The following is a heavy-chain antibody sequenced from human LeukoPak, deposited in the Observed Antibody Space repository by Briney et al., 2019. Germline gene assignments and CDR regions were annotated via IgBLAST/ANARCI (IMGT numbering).Heavy chain of an antibody. CDR3: ARVVDVDTYGYGN. Sequence: PGGSLRLSCAASGFTFSSYNINWVRQAPGKGLEWVSYISSSSSNIHYADSVKGRFTISRDNAKNSLYLQMNSLRDEDTAVYYSARVVDVDTYGYGNWGEGALVTVSS. J-gene: IGHJ4*02. CDR1: GFTFSSYN. CDR2: ISSSSSNI. D-gene: IGHD5-18*01. V-gene: IGHV3-48*02.